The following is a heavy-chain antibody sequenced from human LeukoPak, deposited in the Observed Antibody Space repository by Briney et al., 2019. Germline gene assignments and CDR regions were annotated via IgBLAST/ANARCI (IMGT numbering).Heavy chain of an antibody. CDR2: IIPIFGIA. J-gene: IGHJ4*02. CDR3: AGAGSGSGYPLDY. D-gene: IGHD3-3*01. Sequence: GASVKVSCKASGGTFSSYAISWVRQAPGQGLEWMGRIIPIFGIANYAQKFQGRVTIIADKSTSTAYMELSSLRSEDTAVYCCAGAGSGSGYPLDYWGQGTLVTVSS. V-gene: IGHV1-69*04. CDR1: GGTFSSYA.